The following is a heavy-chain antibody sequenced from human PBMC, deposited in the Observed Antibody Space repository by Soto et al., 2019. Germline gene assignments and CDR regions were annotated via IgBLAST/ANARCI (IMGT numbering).Heavy chain of an antibody. D-gene: IGHD2-2*01. CDR1: GFTISNSY. V-gene: IGHV3-53*01. CDR2: IYTGGSA. CDR3: ARATRYFCSFDY. Sequence: LRLSWAASGFTISNSYMTWVRQAPGKVLECVSVIYTGGSADYADSVKGRSTISRDASKNTLYLQVNSLRAEDTAVYYCARATRYFCSFDYWGQGILVTVSS. J-gene: IGHJ4*02.